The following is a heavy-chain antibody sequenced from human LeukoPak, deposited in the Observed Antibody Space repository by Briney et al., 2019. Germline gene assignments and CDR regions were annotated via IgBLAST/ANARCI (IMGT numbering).Heavy chain of an antibody. D-gene: IGHD3-10*01. J-gene: IGHJ4*02. CDR1: GYTFTSYG. V-gene: IGHV1-18*04. CDR2: TSAYNGNT. Sequence: ASVKVSCKTSGYTFTSYGISWVRQAPGQGLEWMGWTSAYNGNTNYAQKLQGRVTMTTDTSTSTAYMEVRSLRSDDTAIYYCARVYRDTYGQNWGQGTLVTVSS. CDR3: ARVYRDTYGQN.